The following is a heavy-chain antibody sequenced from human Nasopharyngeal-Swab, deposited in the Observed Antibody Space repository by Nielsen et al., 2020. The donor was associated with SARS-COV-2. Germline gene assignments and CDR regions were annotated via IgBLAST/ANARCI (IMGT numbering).Heavy chain of an antibody. CDR3: ARGVTMVRGVIRKAGDYFDY. D-gene: IGHD3-10*01. Sequence: SETLSPPFAVYGGSFSGFYWSWIPPPPGKGLGWIGEINHSGSTNYNPSLKSRVTISVDTSKNQFSLKLSSVTAADTAVYYCARGVTMVRGVIRKAGDYFDYWGQGTLVTVSS. CDR2: INHSGST. J-gene: IGHJ4*02. CDR1: GGSFSGFY. V-gene: IGHV4-34*01.